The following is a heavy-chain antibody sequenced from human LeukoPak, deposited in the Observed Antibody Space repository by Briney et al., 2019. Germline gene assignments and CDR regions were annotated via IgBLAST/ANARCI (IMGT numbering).Heavy chain of an antibody. V-gene: IGHV3-48*03. J-gene: IGHJ4*02. CDR2: ISSSGSTI. D-gene: IGHD3-22*01. CDR1: GFTFSSYE. CDR3: ARTPDYYEEQHFDY. Sequence: PGGSLRLSCAASGFTFSSYEMNWVRQAPGKGLEWVSYISSSGSTIYYADSVKGRFTISRDNAKNSLYLQMNSLRAEDTAVYYCARTPDYYEEQHFDYWGQGTLVTVSS.